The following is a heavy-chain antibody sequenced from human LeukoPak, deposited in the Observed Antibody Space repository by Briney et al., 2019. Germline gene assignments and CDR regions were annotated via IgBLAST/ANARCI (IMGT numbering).Heavy chain of an antibody. D-gene: IGHD3-22*01. Sequence: SVKVSCKASGFTFTSSSMHWARQARGQRLEWIGWIGVGSSNTDYVQKFQERLTITRDMSTSTAYMELSSLRSEDTAVYYCAAEGTYYYDDNAAKKWFDPWGQGTLVTVSS. V-gene: IGHV1-58*02. J-gene: IGHJ5*02. CDR1: GFTFTSSS. CDR2: IGVGSSNT. CDR3: AAEGTYYYDDNAAKKWFDP.